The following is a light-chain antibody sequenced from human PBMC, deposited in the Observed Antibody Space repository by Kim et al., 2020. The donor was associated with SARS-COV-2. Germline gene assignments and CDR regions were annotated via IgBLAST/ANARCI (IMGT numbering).Light chain of an antibody. J-gene: IGKJ3*01. Sequence: AAGEKGTPTACARRTGSSNCLAWYQQRPGLVPKLLIYDASVRDSGIPDRFSGSVSGTDFTLTISRLEPEDVAIYYCQKYDNVPFTFGHGTKVDIK. CDR1: RTGSSNC. CDR3: QKYDNVPFT. V-gene: IGKV3D-20*01. CDR2: DAS.